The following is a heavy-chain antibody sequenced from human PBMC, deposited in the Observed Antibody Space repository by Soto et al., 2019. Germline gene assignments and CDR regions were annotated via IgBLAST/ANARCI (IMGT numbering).Heavy chain of an antibody. D-gene: IGHD3-22*01. CDR1: GFTFSNYA. CDR2: IYSGGST. Sequence: PGGSLRLSCAASGFTFSNYAVTWVRQAPGKGLEWVSVIYSGGSTYYADSVKGRFTISRDNSKNTLYLQMNSLRAEDTAVYYCARDYYDSSGYWALDYWGQGTLVTVSS. J-gene: IGHJ4*02. V-gene: IGHV3-66*01. CDR3: ARDYYDSSGYWALDY.